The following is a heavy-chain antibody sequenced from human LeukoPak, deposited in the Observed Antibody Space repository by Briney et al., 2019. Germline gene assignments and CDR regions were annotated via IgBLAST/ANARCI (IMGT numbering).Heavy chain of an antibody. CDR3: ARELFDFDY. J-gene: IGHJ4*02. V-gene: IGHV3-23*01. CDR1: AFTFSSYA. Sequence: GGSLRLSCAASAFTFSSYALTCVRQAPGKGLEWVLEITGSGGSTYYADSVKGRFTISRDNSRNTLYLQMNSLRAEDTAVYYCARELFDFDYWGQGTLVTVSS. CDR2: ITGSGGST. D-gene: IGHD3-10*01.